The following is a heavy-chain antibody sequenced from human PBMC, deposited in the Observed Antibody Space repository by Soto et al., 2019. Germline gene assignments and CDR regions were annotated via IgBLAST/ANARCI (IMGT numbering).Heavy chain of an antibody. CDR2: IWYDGINK. V-gene: IGHV3-33*01. D-gene: IGHD3-10*01. J-gene: IGHJ4*02. Sequence: GGSLRLSCAASGFTSSHYGLHWVRQAPGKGLEWVAVIWYDGINKYYADSVQGRFTISRDNSKNTVYLQMNSLRAEDTAVYYCARDPGGSGTDYNGSWGQGTLVTVSS. CDR1: GFTSSHYG. CDR3: ARDPGGSGTDYNGS.